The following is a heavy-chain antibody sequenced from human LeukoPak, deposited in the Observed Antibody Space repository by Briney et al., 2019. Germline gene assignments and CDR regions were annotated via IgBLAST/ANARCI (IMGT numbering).Heavy chain of an antibody. CDR2: IYPGDSTT. J-gene: IGHJ4*02. V-gene: IGHV5-51*01. CDR3: ARSVLSPVLSLDY. D-gene: IGHD2-8*01. CDR1: GYSFISYW. Sequence: HGESLKISCKGSGYSFISYWIGWVRQMPGKGLEWMGIIYPGDSTTRYSPSFQGQVTISADKSINTAYLQWNSLKASDTAMYYCARSVLSPVLSLDYWGQGTLVTVSS.